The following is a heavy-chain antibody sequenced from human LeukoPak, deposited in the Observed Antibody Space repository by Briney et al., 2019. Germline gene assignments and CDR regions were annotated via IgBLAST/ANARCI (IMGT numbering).Heavy chain of an antibody. Sequence: PGRSLRLSCAASGFTFSSYGMHWVRQAPGKGLEWVGVIWYDGSNKYYADSVKGRFTISRDNSKNTLYLQMNSLRAEDTAVYYCARAMTAVWNGLATQDYWGQGTLVTVSS. CDR2: IWYDGSNK. CDR1: GFTFSSYG. D-gene: IGHD4-17*01. J-gene: IGHJ4*02. CDR3: ARAMTAVWNGLATQDY. V-gene: IGHV3-33*01.